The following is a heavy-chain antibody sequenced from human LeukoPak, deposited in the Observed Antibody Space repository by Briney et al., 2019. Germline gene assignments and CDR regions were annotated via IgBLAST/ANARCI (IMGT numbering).Heavy chain of an antibody. CDR1: GYTFTSYG. J-gene: IGHJ3*02. CDR3: ARDVGYCSSTNCLLVAVRGAEAAFDI. V-gene: IGHV1-18*01. CDR2: ISAYKGNT. Sequence: ASVKVSCKASGYTFTSYGISWVRQAPGQGLEWMGWISAYKGNTNYAQKLQGRVTMTTDTSTSTAYMELRSLTSDDTAVYYCARDVGYCSSTNCLLVAVRGAEAAFDIWGQGTMVTVSS. D-gene: IGHD2-2*01.